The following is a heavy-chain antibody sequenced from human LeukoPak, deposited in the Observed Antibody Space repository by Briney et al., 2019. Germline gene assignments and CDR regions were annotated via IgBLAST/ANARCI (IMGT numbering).Heavy chain of an antibody. CDR2: IYYSGST. D-gene: IGHD1-26*01. V-gene: IGHV4-59*01. CDR3: ARFGSSSRTAPFDC. Sequence: SETLSLTCAVYGGSITGYYWSWIRQTPGKGLQWIGYIYYSGSTAYNPSLQSRVTISLDTSKSQFSLKVNCVSAGDRAVYYCARFGSSSRTAPFDCWGQGTLVTVSS. CDR1: GGSITGYY. J-gene: IGHJ4*02.